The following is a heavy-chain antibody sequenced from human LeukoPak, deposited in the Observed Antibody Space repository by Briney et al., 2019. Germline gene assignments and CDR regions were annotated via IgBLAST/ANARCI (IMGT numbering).Heavy chain of an antibody. CDR3: ARANIVVVPAAIRPYYYYYMDV. Sequence: ASVKVSCKASGYTFTSYGISWVRQAPGQGLEWMGWISAYNGNTNYAQKLQGRVTMTTDTSTSTAYMELRSLRSDDTAVYYCARANIVVVPAAIRPYYYYYMDVWGKGTTVTVSS. CDR2: ISAYNGNT. D-gene: IGHD2-2*02. J-gene: IGHJ6*03. V-gene: IGHV1-18*01. CDR1: GYTFTSYG.